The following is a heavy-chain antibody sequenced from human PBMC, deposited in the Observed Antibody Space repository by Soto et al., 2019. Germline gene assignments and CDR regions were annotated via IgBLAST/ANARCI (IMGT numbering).Heavy chain of an antibody. V-gene: IGHV3-33*01. D-gene: IGHD1-7*01. CDR2: IWYDGSNK. J-gene: IGHJ3*02. CDR1: GFTFSSYG. CDR3: ARDGQGMDNWNYDDAFDI. Sequence: PGGSLRLSCAASGFTFSSYGMHWVRQAPGKGLEWVAVIWYDGSNKYYADSVKGRFTISRDNSKNTLYLQMNSLRAEDTAVYYCARDGQGMDNWNYDDAFDIWGQGTMVTVSS.